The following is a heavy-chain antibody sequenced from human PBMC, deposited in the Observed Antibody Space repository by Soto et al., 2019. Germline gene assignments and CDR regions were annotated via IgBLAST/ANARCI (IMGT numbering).Heavy chain of an antibody. CDR2: ASGGGFTT. CDR1: GFTFSSYA. CDR3: VIGYCSTTTCPIPVFAFDY. V-gene: IGHV3-23*01. J-gene: IGHJ4*02. D-gene: IGHD2-2*01. Sequence: GGSLRLSCAASGFTFSSYAMSWVRQAPGKGLEWVSIASGGGFTTYYADSVRGRFTISRDNSKNTLYLQMNSLRAEDMDVYYCVIGYCSTTTCPIPVFAFDYWGLGTLVTVSS.